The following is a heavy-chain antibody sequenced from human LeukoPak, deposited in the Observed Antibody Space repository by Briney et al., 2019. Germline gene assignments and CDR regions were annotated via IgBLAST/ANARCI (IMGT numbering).Heavy chain of an antibody. CDR1: GFTFSSYG. V-gene: IGHV3-30*02. J-gene: IGHJ3*02. Sequence: GGSLRLSCAASGFTFSSYGMHWVRQAPGKGLEWVAFIRYDGSNKYYADSVKGRFTISRDNSKNTLYLQMNSLRAEDTAVYYCARALRLAFDIWGQGTMVTVSS. CDR3: ARALRLAFDI. CDR2: IRYDGSNK. D-gene: IGHD6-6*01.